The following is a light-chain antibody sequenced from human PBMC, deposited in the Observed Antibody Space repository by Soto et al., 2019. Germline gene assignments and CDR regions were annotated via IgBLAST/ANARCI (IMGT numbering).Light chain of an antibody. Sequence: QSALTQPPSVSGSPGQSVTISCTGTGSDVGYYNRVSLYQQPPDTAPKLIIYEVNNRPSGVPGRFSGSKSGNTASLTISGLQAEDEADYYFISYTSSRTFVLFGGGTQLTVL. CDR2: EVN. CDR1: GSDVGYYNR. J-gene: IGLJ2*01. CDR3: ISYTSSRTFVL. V-gene: IGLV2-18*02.